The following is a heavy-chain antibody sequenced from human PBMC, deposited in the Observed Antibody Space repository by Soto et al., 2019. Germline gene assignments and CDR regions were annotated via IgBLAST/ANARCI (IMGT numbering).Heavy chain of an antibody. V-gene: IGHV6-1*01. Sequence: SLTCAISGDSVSSNSAAWNWIRLSPSRGLEWLARTYYRSRWYNDYAVSVRSRITVNPDTFKNQFSLQLTSVTPEDTAVYYCAGTTSHQWYYMDVWGKGTTVTVSS. CDR2: TYYRSRWYN. CDR1: GDSVSSNSAA. D-gene: IGHD1-7*01. CDR3: AGTTSHQWYYMDV. J-gene: IGHJ6*03.